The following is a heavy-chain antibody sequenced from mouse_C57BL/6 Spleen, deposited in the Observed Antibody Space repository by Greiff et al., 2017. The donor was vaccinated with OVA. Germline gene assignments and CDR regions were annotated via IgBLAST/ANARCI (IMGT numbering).Heavy chain of an antibody. Sequence: QVQLQQPGAELVKPGASVKLSCKASGYTFTSYWMQWVKQRPGQGLEWIGEIDPSDSYTNYNQKFKGKATLTVDTSSSTAYMQLSSLTSEDSAVYYCAPYPAWFADWGQGTLVTVSA. V-gene: IGHV1-50*01. CDR3: APYPAWFAD. CDR2: IDPSDSYT. CDR1: GYTFTSYW. J-gene: IGHJ3*01.